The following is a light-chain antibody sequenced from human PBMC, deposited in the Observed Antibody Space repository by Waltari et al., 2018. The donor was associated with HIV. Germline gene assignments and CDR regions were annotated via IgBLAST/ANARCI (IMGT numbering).Light chain of an antibody. CDR3: QHYDNFPIT. CDR2: DAS. Sequence: DIEMTQSPSSLSASVGDRVTITCQASQDIRKFLNWYQQKPGRAPKVLIYDASNLESGVPSRFSGSGSGTDFTFTITGLQPEDIATYYCQHYDNFPITFGQGTRLEIK. CDR1: QDIRKF. V-gene: IGKV1-33*01. J-gene: IGKJ5*01.